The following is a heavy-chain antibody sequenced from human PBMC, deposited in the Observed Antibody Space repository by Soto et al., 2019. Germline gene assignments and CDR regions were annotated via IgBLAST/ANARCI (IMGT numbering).Heavy chain of an antibody. CDR2: IIPIFGTA. Sequence: ASVKVSCKASGGTFSSYAISWVRQAPGQGLEWMGGIIPIFGTANYAQKFQGRVTITADESTSTAYMELSSLRSEDTAVYYCARERRSSSGYYYYYGMDVWGQGTTV. CDR1: GGTFSSYA. CDR3: ARERRSSSGYYYYYGMDV. V-gene: IGHV1-69*13. D-gene: IGHD3-22*01. J-gene: IGHJ6*02.